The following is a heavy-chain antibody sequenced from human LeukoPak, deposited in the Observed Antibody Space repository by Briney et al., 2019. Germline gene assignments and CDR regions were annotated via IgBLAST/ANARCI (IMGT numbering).Heavy chain of an antibody. CDR1: GFPCRSYA. V-gene: IGHV3-23*01. D-gene: IGHD3-9*01. CDR3: AKDPVRYFDWNSGTDNAFDI. CDR2: ISGSGGST. J-gene: IGHJ3*02. Sequence: QPGGSLRLYCAGSGFPCRSYAMSWVRQAPGKGLEWVSAISGSGGSTYYADSVKGRFTISRDNSKNTLYLQMNSLRDEDTAVYICAKDPVRYFDWNSGTDNAFDIWGQGTMVTVSS.